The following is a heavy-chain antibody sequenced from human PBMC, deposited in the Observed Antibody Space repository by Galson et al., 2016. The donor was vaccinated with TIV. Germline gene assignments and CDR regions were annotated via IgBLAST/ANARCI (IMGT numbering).Heavy chain of an antibody. CDR2: IYYDGTT. V-gene: IGHV4-30-4*08. J-gene: IGHJ4*02. Sequence: TLSLTCTVSGGSISSGDNYWSWIRQPPGKGLEWIGYIYYDGTTYYNPSLKSRVTISVDTPTTQFPLRLRSVTAAAPAVYYCARGPRLLEWSEDSWGQGILVTVSS. D-gene: IGHD3-3*01. CDR1: GGSISSGDNY. CDR3: ARGPRLLEWSEDS.